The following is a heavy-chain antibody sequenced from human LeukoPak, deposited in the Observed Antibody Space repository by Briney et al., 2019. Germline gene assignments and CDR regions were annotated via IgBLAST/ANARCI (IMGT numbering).Heavy chain of an antibody. CDR3: AKGGSIAVAGTPLYY. CDR1: GFTVSSNY. CDR2: ISGSGGST. V-gene: IGHV3-23*01. Sequence: GGSLRLSCAASGFTVSSNYMSWVRQAPGKGLEWVSAISGSGGSTYYADSVKGRFTISRDNSKNTLYLQMNSLRAEGTAVYYCAKGGSIAVAGTPLYYWGQGTLVTVSS. J-gene: IGHJ4*02. D-gene: IGHD6-19*01.